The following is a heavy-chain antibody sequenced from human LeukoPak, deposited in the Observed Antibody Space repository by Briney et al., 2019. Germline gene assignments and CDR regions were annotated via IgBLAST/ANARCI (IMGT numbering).Heavy chain of an antibody. V-gene: IGHV4-59*01. J-gene: IGHJ5*02. CDR1: GGSISIYY. Sequence: SKTLSLTCTVSGGSISIYYWNWIRQSPGKGLEWIGYIYHSGSTNYNPSLKSRVTISADTSKNQFSLKLNSVTAADTAVYYCARSGRGLATRFDPWGQGILVTVSS. CDR3: ARSGRGLATRFDP. CDR2: IYHSGST. D-gene: IGHD1-26*01.